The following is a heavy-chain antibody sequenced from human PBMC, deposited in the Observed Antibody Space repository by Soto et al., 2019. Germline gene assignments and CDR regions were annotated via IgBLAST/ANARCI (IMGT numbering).Heavy chain of an antibody. V-gene: IGHV4-59*01. CDR2: IYYSGST. D-gene: IGHD3-9*01. CDR1: GGSISSYY. Sequence: SGTLSPTCPGPGGSISSYYWSWIRQPPGKGLEWIGYIYYSGSTNYNPSLKSRVPISVDTSKNQFSLKLSSVTAADTAVYYCARDKHIRYFDAYYFDYWGQGTLVTVSS. J-gene: IGHJ4*02. CDR3: ARDKHIRYFDAYYFDY.